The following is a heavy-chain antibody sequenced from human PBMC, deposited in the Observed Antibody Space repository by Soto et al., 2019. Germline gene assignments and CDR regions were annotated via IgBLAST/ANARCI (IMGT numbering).Heavy chain of an antibody. CDR3: ARPRGQLWPFDY. V-gene: IGHV4-61*01. CDR1: GGSVSSGSYY. CDR2: IYYSGST. D-gene: IGHD3-16*01. Sequence: SETLSLTCTVSGGSVSSGSYYWSWIRQPPGKGLEWIGYIYYSGSTNYNPSLKSRVTISVDTSKNQFSLKLSSVTAADTAVYYCARPRGQLWPFDYWGQGTLVTVSS. J-gene: IGHJ4*02.